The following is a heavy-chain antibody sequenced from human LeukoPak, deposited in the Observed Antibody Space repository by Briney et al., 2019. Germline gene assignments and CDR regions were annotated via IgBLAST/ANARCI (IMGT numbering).Heavy chain of an antibody. V-gene: IGHV3-23*01. CDR3: ARVFRGVRFLKDYYYYMDV. CDR1: GFTFSSYG. Sequence: GGTLRLSCAASGFTFSSYGMSWVRQAPGKGLEWVSAISGSGGSTYCADSVKGRFTISRDNSKNTLYLQMNSLRAEDTAVHYCARVFRGVRFLKDYYYYMDVWGQGTLVTVSS. CDR2: ISGSGGST. J-gene: IGHJ6*03. D-gene: IGHD3-10*01.